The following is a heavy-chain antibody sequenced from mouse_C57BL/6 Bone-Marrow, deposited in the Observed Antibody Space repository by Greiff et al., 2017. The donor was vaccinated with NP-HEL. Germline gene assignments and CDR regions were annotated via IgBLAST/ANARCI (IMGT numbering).Heavy chain of an antibody. V-gene: IGHV1-5*01. J-gene: IGHJ3*01. CDR1: GYTFTSSW. CDR3: TNYYGSSGAWFAY. D-gene: IGHD1-1*01. CDR2: IYPGHSDT. Sequence: VQLQQSGPVLARPGASVKMSCKTSGYTFTSSWMHWVKQRPGQGLEWIGAIYPGHSDTSYNQKFKGKAKLSAVTSASTAYMELSSLTNEDAAVYYCTNYYGSSGAWFAYWGQGTLVTVSA.